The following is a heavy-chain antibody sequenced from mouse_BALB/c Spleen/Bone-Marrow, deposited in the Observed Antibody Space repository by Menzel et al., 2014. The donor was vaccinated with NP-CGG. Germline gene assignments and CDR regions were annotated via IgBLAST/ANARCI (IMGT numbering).Heavy chain of an antibody. V-gene: IGHV5-12*02. CDR1: GFTFSDYY. J-gene: IGHJ4*01. CDR3: ARRRSLYYAMDY. D-gene: IGHD1-1*01. Sequence: EVQLVESGGGLVQPGGSLKLSCATSGFTFSDYYMYWVRQTPEKRLEWVAYISNVGGSTYYPDTVKGRFTISRDNAKNTLYLQMSRLKSEDTAMYYCARRRSLYYAMDYWGQGTSVTVSS. CDR2: ISNVGGST.